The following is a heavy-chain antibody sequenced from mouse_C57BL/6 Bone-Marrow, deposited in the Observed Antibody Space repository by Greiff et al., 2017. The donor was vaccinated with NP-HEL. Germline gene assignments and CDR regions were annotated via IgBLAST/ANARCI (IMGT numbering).Heavy chain of an antibody. CDR1: GYTFTSYW. J-gene: IGHJ2*01. Sequence: QVQLQQPGAELVRPGTSVKLSCKASGYTFTSYWMHWVKQRPGQGLEWIGVIDPSDSYTTYNQKFKGKATLTVDPYSSTAYMQLSSLTSEHSAVYYCAREGSYYFDYWGQGTTLTVSS. V-gene: IGHV1-59*01. CDR3: AREGSYYFDY. CDR2: IDPSDSYT.